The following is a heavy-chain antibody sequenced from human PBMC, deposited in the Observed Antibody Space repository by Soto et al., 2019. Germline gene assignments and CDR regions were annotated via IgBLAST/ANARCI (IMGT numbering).Heavy chain of an antibody. CDR3: ATNRGFDFYYFDS. J-gene: IGHJ4*02. D-gene: IGHD5-12*01. CDR2: IYFSGTT. V-gene: IGHV4-31*03. CDR1: DASIKTGGYY. Sequence: SETLSLTCPVSDASIKTGGYYWTSIRQQPTKGLAWIGYIYFSGTTWYNPSLKSRVVMSVDLSQNQFSLNLTSVTAADTAVYFCATNRGFDFYYFDSWGQGTPVTVSS.